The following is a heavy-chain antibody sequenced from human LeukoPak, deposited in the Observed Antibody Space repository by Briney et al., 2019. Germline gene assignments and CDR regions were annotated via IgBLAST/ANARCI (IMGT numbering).Heavy chain of an antibody. CDR1: GGSNSSYY. V-gene: IGHV4-59*08. CDR3: ARLGPPNGYFDDLDY. Sequence: SETLSLTCTVSGGSNSSYYCSWIRQSPGKGLEWIGHIHYSGSTNYNPSLKSRVTILVDTSKNQFSLKLSSVTAADTAVYYCARLGPPNGYFDDLDYWGQGTLVTVSS. CDR2: IHYSGST. D-gene: IGHD3-9*01. J-gene: IGHJ4*02.